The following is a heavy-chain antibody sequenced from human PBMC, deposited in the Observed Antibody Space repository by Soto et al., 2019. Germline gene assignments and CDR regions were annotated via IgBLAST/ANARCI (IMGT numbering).Heavy chain of an antibody. CDR2: INPNSGGT. CDR3: AINIAVAGTGRAPYYYGMDI. CDR1: GYTFTGYY. D-gene: IGHD6-19*01. J-gene: IGHJ6*02. V-gene: IGHV1-2*02. Sequence: ASVKVSCKASGYTFTGYYMHWVRQAPGQGLEWMGWINPNSGGTNYAQKFQGRVTMTRDTSISTAYMELSRLRSDDTAVYYCAINIAVAGTGRAPYYYGMDIWGQGTTVTVSS.